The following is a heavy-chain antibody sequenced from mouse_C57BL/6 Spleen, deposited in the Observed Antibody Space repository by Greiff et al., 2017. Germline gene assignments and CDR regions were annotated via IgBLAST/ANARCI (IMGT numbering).Heavy chain of an antibody. V-gene: IGHV3-6*01. CDR2: ISYDGSN. D-gene: IGHD4-1*01. CDR1: GYSITSGYY. CDR3: ARNWVGVFMFAY. Sequence: EVKLMESGPGLVKPSQSLSLTCSVTGYSITSGYYWNWIRQFPGNKLEWMGSISYDGSNNYNPSLKNRFSITRDTSKNLFCLKLNSVPTEDTATYYCARNWVGVFMFAYWGQGTLVTVSA. J-gene: IGHJ3*01.